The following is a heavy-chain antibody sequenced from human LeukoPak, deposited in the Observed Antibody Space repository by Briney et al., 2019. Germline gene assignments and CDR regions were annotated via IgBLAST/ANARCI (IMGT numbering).Heavy chain of an antibody. J-gene: IGHJ5*02. D-gene: IGHD5-18*01. V-gene: IGHV4-39*01. Sequence: SETLSLTCTVSGGSISSSSYYWGWIRQPPGKGLEWIGSIYYSGSTYYNPSLKSRVTISVDTSTNQFSLKLSSVTAADTAVHYCARGSPVWIQLVRDWFDPWGQGTLVTVSS. CDR3: ARGSPVWIQLVRDWFDP. CDR2: IYYSGST. CDR1: GGSISSSSYY.